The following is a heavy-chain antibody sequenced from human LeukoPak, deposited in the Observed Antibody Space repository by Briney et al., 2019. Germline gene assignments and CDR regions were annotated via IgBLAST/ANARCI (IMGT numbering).Heavy chain of an antibody. CDR2: ISGSGGST. Sequence: GGSLRLSCAASGFTFSSSAMSWVGQAPGKGLEWVSAISGSGGSTYYADSVKGRFTISRDNSKNTLYLQMNSLRAEDTAVYYCAKDLSRAVAVAGDNWFDPWGQGTLVTVSS. CDR3: AKDLSRAVAVAGDNWFDP. D-gene: IGHD6-19*01. V-gene: IGHV3-23*01. J-gene: IGHJ5*02. CDR1: GFTFSSSA.